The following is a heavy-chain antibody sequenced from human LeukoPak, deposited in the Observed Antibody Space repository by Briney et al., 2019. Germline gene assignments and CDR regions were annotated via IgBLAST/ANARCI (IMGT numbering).Heavy chain of an antibody. CDR3: AKHHKAWELLGAFDI. CDR1: GFTFSSYG. V-gene: IGHV3-33*06. J-gene: IGHJ3*02. CDR2: IWYDGSNK. D-gene: IGHD1-26*01. Sequence: GGSLRLSCAASGFTFSSYGMHWVRQAPGKGLEWVAVIWYDGSNKYYADSVKGRFTISRDNSKNTLYLQMNSLRAEETAVYYCAKHHKAWELLGAFDIWGQGTMVTVSS.